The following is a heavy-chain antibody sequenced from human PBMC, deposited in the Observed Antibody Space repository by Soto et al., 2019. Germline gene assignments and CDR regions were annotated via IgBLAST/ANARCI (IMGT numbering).Heavy chain of an antibody. CDR1: GGTFSSYA. CDR3: ARDRQTTVVTPEYYYYYYGMDV. J-gene: IGHJ6*02. CDR2: IIPIFGTA. Sequence: GASVKVSCKASGGTFSSYAISWVRQAPGQGLEWMGGIIPIFGTANYAQKFQGRVTITADESTSTAYMELSSLRSEDTAVYYCARDRQTTVVTPEYYYYYYGMDVWGQGTTVTVSS. D-gene: IGHD4-17*01. V-gene: IGHV1-69*13.